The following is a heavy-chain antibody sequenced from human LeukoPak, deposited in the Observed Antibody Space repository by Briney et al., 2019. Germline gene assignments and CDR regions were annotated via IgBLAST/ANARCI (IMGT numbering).Heavy chain of an antibody. J-gene: IGHJ4*02. CDR1: GYTFTSYG. D-gene: IGHD3-10*01. Sequence: ASVKVSCKASGYTFTSYGISWVRQAPGQGLEWMGWISAYNGNTNYAQKLQGRVTMTTDTSTSTAYMELRSLRSDDTAVYYCARAPMVRGVITTQYYDYWGQGTLVTVSS. CDR3: ARAPMVRGVITTQYYDY. V-gene: IGHV1-18*01. CDR2: ISAYNGNT.